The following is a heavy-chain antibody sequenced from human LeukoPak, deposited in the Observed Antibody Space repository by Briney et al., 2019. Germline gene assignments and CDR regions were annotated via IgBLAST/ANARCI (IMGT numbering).Heavy chain of an antibody. Sequence: SETLSLTCTVSGVSISSGSYYWSWIRQPAGKGLEWIGRIYTSGSTNYNPSLKSRVTISVDTSKNQFSLKLNSVTAADTAVYYCARDRGVGYPDYWGQGALVTVSS. CDR3: ARDRGVGYPDY. CDR2: IYTSGST. J-gene: IGHJ4*02. CDR1: GVSISSGSYY. V-gene: IGHV4-61*02. D-gene: IGHD1-26*01.